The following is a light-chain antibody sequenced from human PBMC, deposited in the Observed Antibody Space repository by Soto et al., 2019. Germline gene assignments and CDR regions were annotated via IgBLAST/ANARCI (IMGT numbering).Light chain of an antibody. Sequence: QAVVTQPPSVSVAPGQRVTISCTGSSSKIGAGYDVHWYQQLPATAPKLLIYGNSNRPSGVPDRFSGSKSGTSASLAITGLQADDEADYYCQSYDSSSWVFGGGTKLTVL. J-gene: IGLJ3*02. V-gene: IGLV1-40*01. CDR1: SSKIGAGYD. CDR3: QSYDSSSWV. CDR2: GNS.